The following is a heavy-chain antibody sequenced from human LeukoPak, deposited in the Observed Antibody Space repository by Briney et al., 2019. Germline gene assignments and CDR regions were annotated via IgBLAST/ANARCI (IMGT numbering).Heavy chain of an antibody. CDR3: AKDWDDYYGSGSYFDY. D-gene: IGHD3-10*01. J-gene: IGHJ4*02. CDR1: GFTFDDYG. V-gene: IGHV3-30*02. CDR2: IRYDGSNK. Sequence: PGGSLRLSCTASGFTFDDYGMSWVRQAPGKGLEWVAFIRYDGSNKYYADSVKGRFTFSRDNSKNTLYLQMNSLRAEDTALYYCAKDWDDYYGSGSYFDYWGQGTLVTVSS.